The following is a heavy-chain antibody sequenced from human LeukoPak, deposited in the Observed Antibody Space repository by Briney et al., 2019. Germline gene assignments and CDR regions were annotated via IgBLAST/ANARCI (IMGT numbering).Heavy chain of an antibody. CDR3: AREGTGNWNYDYYYYMDV. V-gene: IGHV1-18*01. CDR2: ISAYNGNT. CDR1: GYTFTSYG. J-gene: IGHJ6*03. Sequence: ASVKVSCKASGYTFTSYGISWVRHGPGQGLEWMGWISAYNGNTNYAQKLQSRGTMTTDTTTSTAYMELRSLRSDDTAVYYCAREGTGNWNYDYYYYMDVWGKGTTVTVSS. D-gene: IGHD1-20*01.